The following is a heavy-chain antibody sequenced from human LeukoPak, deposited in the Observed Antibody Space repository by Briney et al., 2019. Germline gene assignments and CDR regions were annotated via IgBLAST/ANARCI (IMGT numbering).Heavy chain of an antibody. V-gene: IGHV4-34*01. CDR3: ARGSGELLYGS. CDR1: GGSFSGYY. CDR2: INHSGST. J-gene: IGHJ4*02. Sequence: SETLSLTCAVYGGSFSGYYWSWIRQPPGKGLEWIGEINHSGSTNYNPSLKSRVTISVDTSKNQFSLKLSSVTAADTAVYYCARGSGELLYGSWGQGTLVTVSS. D-gene: IGHD3-10*01.